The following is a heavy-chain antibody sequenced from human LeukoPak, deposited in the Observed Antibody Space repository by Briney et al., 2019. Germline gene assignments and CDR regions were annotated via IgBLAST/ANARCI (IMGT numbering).Heavy chain of an antibody. D-gene: IGHD3-10*01. Sequence: SETLSLTCTVSGGSISSYYWSWIRQPPGKGPEWIGEIDQSGSTNYNPSLKSRVTITIDTSKNQFSLKLNSVTAADTAVYYCAINDGSGSYYKSDYWGQGTLVTVSS. V-gene: IGHV4-34*01. CDR1: GGSISSYY. CDR2: IDQSGST. J-gene: IGHJ4*02. CDR3: AINDGSGSYYKSDY.